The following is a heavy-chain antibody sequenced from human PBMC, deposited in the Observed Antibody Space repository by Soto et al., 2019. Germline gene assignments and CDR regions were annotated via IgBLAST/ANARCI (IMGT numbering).Heavy chain of an antibody. CDR3: ARGHLAVVPVASWFYYMDV. CDR2: INAGNGNT. J-gene: IGHJ6*03. CDR1: GYTFTNYA. V-gene: IGHV1-3*01. D-gene: IGHD2-2*01. Sequence: QVQLVQSGAEVEKPGASVKVSCKASGYTFTNYAVHWVRQAPGQRLEWMGWINAGNGNTRFSQNLQGSVTITRDTYARTVYMELSSLRSEDTAVYYCARGHLAVVPVASWFYYMDVWGKGTTVTVSS.